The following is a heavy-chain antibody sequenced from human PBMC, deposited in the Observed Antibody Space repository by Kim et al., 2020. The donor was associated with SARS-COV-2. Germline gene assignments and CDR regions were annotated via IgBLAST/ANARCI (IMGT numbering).Heavy chain of an antibody. CDR2: IYSGGST. Sequence: GGSLRLSCAASGFTVSSNYMSWVRQAPGKGLEWVSVIYSGGSTYYADSVKGRFTISRDNSKNTLYLQMNSLRAEDTAVYYCASTGQRWLRYFDWSWYFDLWGRGTLVTVSS. D-gene: IGHD3-9*01. CDR3: ASTGQRWLRYFDWSWYFDL. V-gene: IGHV3-53*01. J-gene: IGHJ2*01. CDR1: GFTVSSNY.